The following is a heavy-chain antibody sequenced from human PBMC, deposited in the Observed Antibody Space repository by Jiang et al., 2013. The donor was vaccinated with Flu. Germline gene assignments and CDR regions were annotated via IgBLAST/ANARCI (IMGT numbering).Heavy chain of an antibody. D-gene: IGHD2-2*01. CDR1: GGSISSYY. CDR3: ARGSSLYNYYGMDV. J-gene: IGHJ6*02. CDR2: IYYSGST. V-gene: IGHV4-59*01. Sequence: GLVKPSETLSLTCTVSGGSISSYYWSWIRQPPGKGLEWIGYIYYSGSTNYNPSLKSRVTISVDTSKNQFSLKLSSVTAADTAVYYCARGSSLYNYYGMDVWGQGTTVTVSS.